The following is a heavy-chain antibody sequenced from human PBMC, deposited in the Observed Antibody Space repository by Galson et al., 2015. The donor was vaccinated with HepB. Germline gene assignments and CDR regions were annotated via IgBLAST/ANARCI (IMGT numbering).Heavy chain of an antibody. CDR2: ITKNGDNT. V-gene: IGHV3-64D*06. Sequence: LRLSCAASGFSFSGYGMHWVRQAPGKGLEYVSTITKNGDNTYYADSLKGRFTISRDNSKNTLYLQMSGLRVEDTALYYCVKDGTATMTHLDYWGQGTLVTVSS. CDR3: VKDGTATMTHLDY. D-gene: IGHD5-12*01. J-gene: IGHJ4*02. CDR1: GFSFSGYG.